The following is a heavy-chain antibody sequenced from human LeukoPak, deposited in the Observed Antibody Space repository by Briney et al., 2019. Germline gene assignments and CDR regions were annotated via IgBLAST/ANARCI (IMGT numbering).Heavy chain of an antibody. Sequence: SETLSLTCTVSGGSISSSSYYWGWIRQPPGKGLEWIGSIYYSGSTYYNPSLKSRVTISVDTSKNQFSLKLSSVTAADTAVYYCARGPYGSSSPFDYWGQGTLVTVSS. CDR3: ARGPYGSSSPFDY. D-gene: IGHD6-6*01. CDR1: GGSISSSSYY. V-gene: IGHV4-39*07. CDR2: IYYSGST. J-gene: IGHJ4*02.